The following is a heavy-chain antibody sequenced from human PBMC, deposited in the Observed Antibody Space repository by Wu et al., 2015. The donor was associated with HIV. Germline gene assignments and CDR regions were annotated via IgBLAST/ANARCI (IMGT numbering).Heavy chain of an antibody. Sequence: QVQLVQSGAEVKKPGASVKVSCKASGYTFTSYGISWVRQAPGQGLEWMGWISAYNGNTNYAQKLQGRVTMTTDTSTSTAYMELRSLRSDDTAVYYCARGGTTYSSSSQRYYYYYHGRLGQRATVTVSS. J-gene: IGHJ6*03. CDR1: GYTFTSYG. D-gene: IGHD6-13*01. CDR3: ARGGTTYSSSSQRYYYYYHGR. CDR2: ISAYNGNT. V-gene: IGHV1-18*01.